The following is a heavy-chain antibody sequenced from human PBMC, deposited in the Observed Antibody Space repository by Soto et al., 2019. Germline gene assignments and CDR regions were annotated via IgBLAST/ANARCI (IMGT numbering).Heavy chain of an antibody. CDR1: GYTFTHYS. CDR3: GRCSGLNWFYA. J-gene: IGHJ5*02. V-gene: IGHV1-3*01. D-gene: IGHD3-10*02. CDR2: INAGNGNT. Sequence: ASVKVSCKASGYTFTHYSVHWVRQAPGQRLEWMGWINAGNGNTKYSQKFQGRVTITRDTSASTAYMELSSLRSEDTAVYYCGRCSGLNWFYAWGQGTLVTVSS.